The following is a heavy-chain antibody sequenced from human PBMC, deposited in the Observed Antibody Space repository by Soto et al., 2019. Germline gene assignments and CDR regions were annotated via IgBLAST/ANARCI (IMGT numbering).Heavy chain of an antibody. V-gene: IGHV3-23*01. CDR3: AKDRVGVVGIN. D-gene: IGHD2-15*01. CDR1: GITFSSYA. CDR2: ISGSGGST. J-gene: IGHJ4*02. Sequence: PGGSLRLSCAASGITFSSYAMNWVRQAPGKGLEWVSGISGSGGSTYYTDSVKGRFTISRDNSKNTLYLQMNSLRAEDTAVYYCAKDRVGVVGINWGQGTLVTVSS.